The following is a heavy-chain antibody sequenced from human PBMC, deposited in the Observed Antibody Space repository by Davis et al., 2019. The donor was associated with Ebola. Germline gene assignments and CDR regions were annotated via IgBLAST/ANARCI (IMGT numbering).Heavy chain of an antibody. D-gene: IGHD2-2*01. CDR3: ARHCSSTSCYLGDY. J-gene: IGHJ4*02. V-gene: IGHV4-34*01. CDR1: GGSFSGYY. CDR2: INHSGST. Sequence: PSETLSLTCAVYGGSFSGYYWSWIRQPPGKGLEWIGEINHSGSTNYNPSLKSRVTISVDTSKNQFSLKLSSVTAADTAVYYCARHCSSTSCYLGDYWGQGTLVTVSS.